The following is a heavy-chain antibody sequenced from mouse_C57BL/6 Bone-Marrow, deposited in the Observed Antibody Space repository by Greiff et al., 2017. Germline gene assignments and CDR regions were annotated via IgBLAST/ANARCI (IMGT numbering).Heavy chain of an antibody. CDR3: ARQIVATSYYFDY. CDR2: ISSGGSYT. D-gene: IGHD1-1*01. J-gene: IGHJ2*01. CDR1: GFTFSSYG. Sequence: EVKLQESGGDLVKPGGSLKLSCAASGFTFSSYGMSWVRPTPDKRLEWVATISSGGSYTYYPDSVKGRFTISRDNAKNTLYLQMSSLKSEDTAMYYCARQIVATSYYFDYWGQGTTLTVSS. V-gene: IGHV5-6*01.